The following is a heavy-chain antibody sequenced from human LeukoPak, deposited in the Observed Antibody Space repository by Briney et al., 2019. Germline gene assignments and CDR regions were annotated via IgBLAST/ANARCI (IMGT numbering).Heavy chain of an antibody. D-gene: IGHD5-18*01. CDR2: ISDSGGS. J-gene: IGHJ3*02. V-gene: IGHV4-61*01. CDR3: ARSGYSYGYHAFDI. Sequence: SETLSLTCSVSGGSVSSGISYWSWIRQPPGEGLEWIAYISDSGGSDYNPSLRGRVTISLDTSKNQFSLRLTSVTAADTAVYYCARSGYSYGYHAFDIWGQGTMVTVSS. CDR1: GGSVSSGISY.